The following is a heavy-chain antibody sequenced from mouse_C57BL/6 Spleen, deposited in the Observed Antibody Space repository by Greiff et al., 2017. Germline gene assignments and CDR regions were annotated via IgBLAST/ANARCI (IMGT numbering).Heavy chain of an antibody. V-gene: IGHV1-69*01. CDR1: GYTFTSYW. CDR3: ARGGVLGAMDY. D-gene: IGHD3-3*01. CDR2: IDPSDSYT. Sequence: QVQLQQPGAELVMPGASVKLSCKASGYTFTSYWMHWVKQRPGQGLEWIGEIDPSDSYTNYNQKFKGKSTLTVDKSSSTAYMQLSSLTSEDSAVYYGARGGVLGAMDYWGQGTSVTVSS. J-gene: IGHJ4*01.